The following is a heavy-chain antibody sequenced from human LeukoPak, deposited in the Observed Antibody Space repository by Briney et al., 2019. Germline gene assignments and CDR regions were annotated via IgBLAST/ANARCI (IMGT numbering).Heavy chain of an antibody. J-gene: IGHJ5*02. V-gene: IGHV1-2*06. D-gene: IGHD6-13*01. CDR3: ARDQGYSNH. Sequence: ASVKVSCKASVYTFTDYYMHWVRQAPGQGLAWMGRINPNSGGTNYAQKFQGRVTMTRDTSISTAYMELSRLRSDDTAVYYCARDQGYSNHWGQGTLVTVSS. CDR2: INPNSGGT. CDR1: VYTFTDYY.